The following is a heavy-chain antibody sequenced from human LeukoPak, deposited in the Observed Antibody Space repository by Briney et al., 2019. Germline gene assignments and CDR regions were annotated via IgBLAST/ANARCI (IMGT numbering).Heavy chain of an antibody. V-gene: IGHV1-18*01. Sequence: GASVKVSCKAAGYTFTSYGISWVRQAPGQGLELMGWISAYNGNTNYAQKLQGRVTMTTDTSTSTAYMDLRSLRSEDTAVYYCASDWSSSSAPILGYWGQGTLVTVSS. D-gene: IGHD6-6*01. J-gene: IGHJ4*02. CDR1: GYTFTSYG. CDR3: ASDWSSSSAPILGY. CDR2: ISAYNGNT.